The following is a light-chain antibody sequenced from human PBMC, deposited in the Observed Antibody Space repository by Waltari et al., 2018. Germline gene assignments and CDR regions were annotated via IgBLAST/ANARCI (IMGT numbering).Light chain of an antibody. CDR3: HQTFSHPRPS. CDR1: QSISTY. Sequence: DIQMTQSPSSLSASLGDRVTITCRESQSISTYLNWFQHKPGQAPKPLIYAASSLQSGVPSRFRGSGSGTDFTLTITSLQPEDFATYYCHQTFSHPRPSFGQGTKVDI. J-gene: IGKJ2*01. V-gene: IGKV1-39*01. CDR2: AAS.